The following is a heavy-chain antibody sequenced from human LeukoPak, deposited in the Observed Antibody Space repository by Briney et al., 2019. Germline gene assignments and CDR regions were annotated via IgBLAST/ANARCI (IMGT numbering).Heavy chain of an antibody. CDR1: GGSISSGSYY. CDR3: ARGPGYCSSTSCYGLYMDV. CDR2: IYTSGST. V-gene: IGHV4-61*02. J-gene: IGHJ6*03. Sequence: SQTLSLTCTVSGGSISSGSYYWSWIRQPAGTPLEWIGRIYTSGSTNYNPSLKSRVTISVDTSKNQFSLKLSSVTAADTAVYYCARGPGYCSSTSCYGLYMDVWGKGTTVTISS. D-gene: IGHD2-2*01.